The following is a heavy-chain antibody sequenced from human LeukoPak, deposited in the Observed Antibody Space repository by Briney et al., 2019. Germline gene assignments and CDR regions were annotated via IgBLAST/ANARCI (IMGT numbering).Heavy chain of an antibody. D-gene: IGHD4-11*01. CDR1: GYTFTSYY. Sequence: ASVKVSCKASGYTFTSYYMHWVRQAPGQGLEWMGIINPSGGSTNYAQKFQGRVTMTRDTSVSTAYMELSRLRSDDTAVYYCASTVTGAQGYYYYYMDVWGKGTTVTVSS. V-gene: IGHV1-2*02. CDR3: ASTVTGAQGYYYYYMDV. CDR2: INPSGGST. J-gene: IGHJ6*03.